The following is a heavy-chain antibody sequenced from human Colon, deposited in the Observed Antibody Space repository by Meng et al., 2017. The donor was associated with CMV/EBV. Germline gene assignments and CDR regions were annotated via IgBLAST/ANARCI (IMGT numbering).Heavy chain of an antibody. J-gene: IGHJ4*02. Sequence: ASVKVSCKASGYTFTGYYMHWVRQAPGQGLEWMGWMNPNSGGTNYAQKFQGRVTITRDTSISTAYMELSRLRSDDTAVYYCARGGGYERGLDYWGQGTLVTVSS. CDR3: ARGGGYERGLDY. CDR2: MNPNSGGT. CDR1: GYTFTGYY. V-gene: IGHV1-2*02. D-gene: IGHD5-12*01.